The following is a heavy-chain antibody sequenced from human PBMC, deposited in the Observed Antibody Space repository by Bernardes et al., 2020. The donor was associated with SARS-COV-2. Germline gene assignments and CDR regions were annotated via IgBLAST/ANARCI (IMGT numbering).Heavy chain of an antibody. CDR3: VRVVQDSSGSGSYPQYYDY. D-gene: IGHD3-10*01. V-gene: IGHV4-61*02. CDR2: IETSGTT. CDR1: GGSISSGSHY. J-gene: IGHJ4*02. Sequence: SETLSLTRTVSGGSISSGSHYWGWIRQPAAKGLEWIGRIETSGTTSYNPSLQSRVTISVDTSKNQFSLKLSSVTAADTAVYYCVRVVQDSSGSGSYPQYYDYWGPGTLVSVSS.